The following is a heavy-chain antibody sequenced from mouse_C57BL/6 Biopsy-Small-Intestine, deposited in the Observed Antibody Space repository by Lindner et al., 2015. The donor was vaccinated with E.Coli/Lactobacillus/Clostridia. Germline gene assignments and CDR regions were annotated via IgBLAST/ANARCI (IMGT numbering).Heavy chain of an antibody. V-gene: IGHV3-5*01. CDR2: IYYSGTI. Sequence: VQLQESGPGLVKPSQTVFLTCTVTGISITTGNYRWSWIRQFPGNKLEWIGYIYYSGTITYNPSLTSRTTITRDTPKNQFFLEMNSLTAEDTATYYCARVFYGDFSMGYWGQGTSVTVSS. D-gene: IGHD2-13*01. J-gene: IGHJ4*01. CDR3: ARVFYGDFSMGY. CDR1: GISITTGNYR.